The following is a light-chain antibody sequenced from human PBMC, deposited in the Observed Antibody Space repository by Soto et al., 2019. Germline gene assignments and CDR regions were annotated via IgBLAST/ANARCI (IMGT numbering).Light chain of an antibody. Sequence: QSVLTQPPSVSGSPGQSVTISCTGTSSDVGYYNRVSWYQQPPGTAPKVMIYEVTKRPSGVPDRFSGSKSDNTASLTISGLQAEDEADYYCSSHTSSGAYVFGTGTKLTVL. CDR2: EVT. V-gene: IGLV2-18*02. J-gene: IGLJ1*01. CDR1: SSDVGYYNR. CDR3: SSHTSSGAYV.